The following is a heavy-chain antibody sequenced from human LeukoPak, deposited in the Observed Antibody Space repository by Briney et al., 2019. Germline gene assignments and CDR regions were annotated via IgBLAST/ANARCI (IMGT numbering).Heavy chain of an antibody. Sequence: SETLSLTCTVSGGSISSSSHYWGWIRQPPGKGLEWIGSIYYSGSTYYNPSLKSRVTISVDTSKNQFSLKLSSVTAADTAVYYCARSPLLGGYNWSGYFDLWGRGTLVTVSS. CDR1: GGSISSSSHY. D-gene: IGHD5-24*01. CDR3: ARSPLLGGYNWSGYFDL. J-gene: IGHJ2*01. CDR2: IYYSGST. V-gene: IGHV4-39*01.